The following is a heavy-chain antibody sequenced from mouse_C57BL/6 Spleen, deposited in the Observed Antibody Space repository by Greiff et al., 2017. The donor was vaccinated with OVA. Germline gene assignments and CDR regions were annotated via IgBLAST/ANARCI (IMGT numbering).Heavy chain of an antibody. CDR2: ISNGGGST. D-gene: IGHD1-1*01. V-gene: IGHV5-12*01. CDR3: ARRHSYGSSYDAMDY. CDR1: GFTFSDYY. Sequence: EVQVVESGGGLVQPGGSLKLSCAASGFTFSDYYMYWVRQTPEKRLEWVAYISNGGGSTYYPDTVKGRFTISRDNAKNTLYLQMSRLKSEDTAMYYCARRHSYGSSYDAMDYWGQGTSVTVSS. J-gene: IGHJ4*01.